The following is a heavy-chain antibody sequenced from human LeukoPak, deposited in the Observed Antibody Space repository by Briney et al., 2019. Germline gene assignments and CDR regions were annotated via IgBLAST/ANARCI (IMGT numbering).Heavy chain of an antibody. CDR2: IIPIFGIA. CDR3: ARGPWELRVIDY. J-gene: IGHJ4*02. CDR1: GGTFSSYA. Sequence: ASVKVTCKASGGTFSSYAISWVRQAPGQGLEWMGRIIPIFGIANYAQKFQGRVTITADKSTSTAYMELSSLRSEDTAVYYCARGPWELRVIDYWGQGTLVTVSS. D-gene: IGHD1-26*01. V-gene: IGHV1-69*04.